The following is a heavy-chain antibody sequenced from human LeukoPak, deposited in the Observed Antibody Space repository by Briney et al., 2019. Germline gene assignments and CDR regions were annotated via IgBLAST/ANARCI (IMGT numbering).Heavy chain of an antibody. D-gene: IGHD3-3*01. CDR1: GLTFSNFK. Sequence: GGSLRLSCAVSGLTFSNFKMNWVRQAPGKGLEWVSYISDSGRTTFYADSVKGRFTISKDNAKNSLYLQMSSLRVEDTAVYYCASWAGNTQSDSWSGPFDYWGQGTLVTVSS. V-gene: IGHV3-48*03. CDR2: ISDSGRTT. J-gene: IGHJ4*02. CDR3: ASWAGNTQSDSWSGPFDY.